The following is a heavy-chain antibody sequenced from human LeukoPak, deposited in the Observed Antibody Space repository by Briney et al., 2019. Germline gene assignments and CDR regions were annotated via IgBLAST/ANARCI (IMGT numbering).Heavy chain of an antibody. CDR3: ARGTCSSTSCFLFDY. V-gene: IGHV3-21*01. D-gene: IGHD2-2*01. Sequence: GGSLRLSCAASGSTFSSYSMNWVRQAPGKGLEWVSSISSSSSYIYYADSVKGRFTISRDNAKNSLYLQMNSLRAEDTAVYYCARGTCSSTSCFLFDYWGQGTLVTVSS. J-gene: IGHJ4*02. CDR2: ISSSSSYI. CDR1: GSTFSSYS.